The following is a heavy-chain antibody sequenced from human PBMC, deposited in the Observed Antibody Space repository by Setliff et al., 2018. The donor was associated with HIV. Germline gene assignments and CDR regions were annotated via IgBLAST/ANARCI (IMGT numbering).Heavy chain of an antibody. CDR3: TRAEQQLPYYYYYYGMDV. CDR1: GGSFSGSY. J-gene: IGHJ6*02. D-gene: IGHD6-13*01. Sequence: SETLSLTCAVYGGSFSGSYWSWIRQPPGKGLEWIGEINHSGSTNYNPSLKSRVTISVDTSKNQFSLKLSSVTAADTAVYYCTRAEQQLPYYYYYYGMDVWGQGTTVTVSS. V-gene: IGHV4-34*01. CDR2: INHSGST.